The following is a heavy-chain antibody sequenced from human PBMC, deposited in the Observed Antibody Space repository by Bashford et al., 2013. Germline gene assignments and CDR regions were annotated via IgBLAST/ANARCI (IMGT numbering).Heavy chain of an antibody. CDR2: IDWDDDK. J-gene: IGHJ4*02. D-gene: IGHD6-19*01. Sequence: SGPTLVKPTQTLTLTCTLSGLSFSTRGMRVSWVRQAPGKALEWLARIDWDDDKFYSTSLKTRLTISKDTSKNQVVLTMTNMDPVDTATYYCARIASSGWYDYWGQGTLVTVSS. V-gene: IGHV2-70*04. CDR3: ARIASSGWYDY. CDR1: GLSFSTRGMR.